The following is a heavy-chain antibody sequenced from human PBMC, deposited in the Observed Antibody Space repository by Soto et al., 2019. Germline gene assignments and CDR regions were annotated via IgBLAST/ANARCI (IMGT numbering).Heavy chain of an antibody. D-gene: IGHD5-12*01. Sequence: PSETLSLTCLVSGGSIINGNYSWTWTRQPPGKALEWIGYIYHSGSTYYNPSLRSRVTLSVDRSKNQFSLNMKSMTAADTAVYYCASRFVDSATGYFDRWGQGTLVTVSS. CDR3: ASRFVDSATGYFDR. CDR1: GGSIINGNYS. CDR2: IYHSGST. V-gene: IGHV4-30-2*01. J-gene: IGHJ4*02.